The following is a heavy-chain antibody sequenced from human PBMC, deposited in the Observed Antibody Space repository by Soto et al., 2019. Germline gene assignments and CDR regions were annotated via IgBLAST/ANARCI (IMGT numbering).Heavy chain of an antibody. Sequence: QVQLVESGGGEVQPGRSLTISCAASGFTFSTYGIHWVRQTPGKGLEWVGVISYDGTKKFYSDSVKGRLTISRDNFKNTPNLPMSSLSADDTAVYSCAKDLQSYGDFDYYCSGMDVSGLGTRVTVSS. CDR3: AKDLQSYGDFDYYCSGMDV. V-gene: IGHV3-30*18. CDR1: GFTFSTYG. CDR2: ISYDGTKK. J-gene: IGHJ6*02. D-gene: IGHD4-17*01.